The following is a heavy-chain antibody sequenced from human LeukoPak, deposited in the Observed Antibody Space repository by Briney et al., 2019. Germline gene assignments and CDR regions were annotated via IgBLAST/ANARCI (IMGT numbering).Heavy chain of an antibody. V-gene: IGHV4-34*01. D-gene: IGHD5-18*01. Sequence: SSETLSLTCAVYGGSFSGYYWSWIRQPPGKGLEWIGEINHSGSTNYNPSLKSRVTISVDTSKNQFSLKLSSVTAADTAVYYCARARGYSYGYQAFDIWGQGTMVTVSS. CDR3: ARARGYSYGYQAFDI. CDR1: GGSFSGYY. CDR2: INHSGST. J-gene: IGHJ3*02.